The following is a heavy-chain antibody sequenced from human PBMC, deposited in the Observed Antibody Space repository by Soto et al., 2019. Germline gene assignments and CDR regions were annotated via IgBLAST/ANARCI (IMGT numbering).Heavy chain of an antibody. Sequence: GGSLRLSCAASGFSFSSYGMHWVRQAPGKGLEWVAVISYNGGSKNYADSVKGRFTISRDNAKNSLYLQMNSLRAEDAAVYYCARMANWNYPQYYFDYWGQGTLVTVSS. CDR1: GFSFSSYG. CDR2: ISYNGGSK. CDR3: ARMANWNYPQYYFDY. V-gene: IGHV3-30*03. J-gene: IGHJ4*02. D-gene: IGHD1-7*01.